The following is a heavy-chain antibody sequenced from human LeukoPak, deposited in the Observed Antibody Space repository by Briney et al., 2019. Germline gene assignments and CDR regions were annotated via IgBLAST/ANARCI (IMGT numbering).Heavy chain of an antibody. CDR3: ARERDCSGGSCYSVPDAFDI. Sequence: GESLKISCKGSGYSFTSYWIGWVRQMPGEGLEWMGIIYPGDSDTRYSPSFQGQVTISADKSISTAYLQWSSLKASDTAMYYCARERDCSGGSCYSVPDAFDIWGQGTMVTVSS. CDR1: GYSFTSYW. CDR2: IYPGDSDT. J-gene: IGHJ3*02. V-gene: IGHV5-51*01. D-gene: IGHD2-15*01.